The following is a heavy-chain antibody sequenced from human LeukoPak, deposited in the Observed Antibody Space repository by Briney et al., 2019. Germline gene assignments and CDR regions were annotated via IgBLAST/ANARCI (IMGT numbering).Heavy chain of an antibody. CDR1: EFTSSAFW. D-gene: IGHD1-26*01. CDR2: INSDGSST. J-gene: IGHJ4*02. CDR3: ARGPYQSYSSSRGDY. V-gene: IGHV3-74*01. Sequence: GGSLRLSCAASEFTSSAFWMSWVRQAPGKGLVWVSRINSDGSSTSYADSVKGRFTISRDNAKNTLYLQMNSLRAEDTAVYYCARGPYQSYSSSRGDYWGQGTLVTVSS.